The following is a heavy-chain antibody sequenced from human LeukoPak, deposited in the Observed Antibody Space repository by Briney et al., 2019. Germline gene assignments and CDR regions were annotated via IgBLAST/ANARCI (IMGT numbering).Heavy chain of an antibody. CDR3: ARFSGNFYYYYMDV. D-gene: IGHD1-14*01. CDR2: ISAYNGNT. CDR1: GYTFSSYG. V-gene: IGHV1-18*01. J-gene: IGHJ6*03. Sequence: ASVKVSCKASGYTFSSYGISWVRQAPGQGLEWMGWISAYNGNTNYAQKLQGRVTMTTDTSTSTAYMELRSLTSDDTAVYYCARFSGNFYYYYMDVWGKGTTVTVSS.